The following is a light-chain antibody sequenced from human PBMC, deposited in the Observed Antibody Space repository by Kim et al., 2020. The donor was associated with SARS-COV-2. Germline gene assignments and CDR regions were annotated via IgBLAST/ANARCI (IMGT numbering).Light chain of an antibody. CDR2: AAS. Sequence: GDRVTITCRARQGVTNSLAWYQQKPGKVPQLLINAASALQSGVPSRYSGSGSGTDVTLTISSLQPEDVATYYCQKYNSDPWTFGQGTKVDIK. CDR3: QKYNSDPWT. CDR1: QGVTNS. V-gene: IGKV1-27*01. J-gene: IGKJ1*01.